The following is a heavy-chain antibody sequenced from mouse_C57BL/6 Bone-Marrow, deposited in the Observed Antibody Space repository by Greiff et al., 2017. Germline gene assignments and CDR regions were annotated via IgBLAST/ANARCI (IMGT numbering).Heavy chain of an antibody. Sequence: VQLQQSGPVLVKPGASVKMSCKASGYTFTDYYMNWVKQSHGKSLEWIGVINPYNGGTSYNQKFKGKATLTVDKSSSTAYMELNSLTSEDSAVYYCARGGYSNFHWYFDVWGTGTTVTVSS. CDR3: ARGGYSNFHWYFDV. CDR2: INPYNGGT. D-gene: IGHD2-5*01. V-gene: IGHV1-19*01. J-gene: IGHJ1*03. CDR1: GYTFTDYY.